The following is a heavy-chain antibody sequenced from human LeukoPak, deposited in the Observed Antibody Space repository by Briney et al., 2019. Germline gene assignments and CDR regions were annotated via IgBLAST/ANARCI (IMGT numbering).Heavy chain of an antibody. CDR1: GGSISSGGYY. V-gene: IGHV4-31*03. CDR3: ARVKLQSYYFDY. D-gene: IGHD4-11*01. Sequence: SETLSLTCTVSGGSISSGGYYWSWIRQHPGKGLEWIGYIYYSGSTYYNPSLKSRVTISVDTSKNQFSLKLSSVTAADTAVYYCARVKLQSYYFDYWGQGILVTVSS. CDR2: IYYSGST. J-gene: IGHJ4*02.